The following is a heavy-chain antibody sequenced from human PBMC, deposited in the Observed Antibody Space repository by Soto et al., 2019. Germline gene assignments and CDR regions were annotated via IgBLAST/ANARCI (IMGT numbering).Heavy chain of an antibody. D-gene: IGHD3-16*02. Sequence: QVQLQQWGAGLLKPSETLSLTCAVYGGSFSGYYWSWIRQPPGKGLEWIGEINHSGSTNYNPSLKRRVTISVDTSKNQFSLKLSSVTAADTAVYYCARGLYYDYIWGSYQPYYFDYWGQGTLVTVSS. CDR3: ARGLYYDYIWGSYQPYYFDY. V-gene: IGHV4-34*01. CDR2: INHSGST. CDR1: GGSFSGYY. J-gene: IGHJ4*02.